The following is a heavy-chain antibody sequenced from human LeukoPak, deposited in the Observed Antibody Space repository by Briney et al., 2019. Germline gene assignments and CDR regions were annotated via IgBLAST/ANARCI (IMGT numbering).Heavy chain of an antibody. Sequence: GGSLRLSCAASGFTFSSYGMHWVRQAPGKGLEWVAVIWYDGSNKYYADSVKGRFTVSRDNSKNTLYLQMNSLRAEDTAMYYCAREGHQWLLGNWFDPWGQGTLVTVSS. J-gene: IGHJ5*02. D-gene: IGHD3-22*01. CDR3: AREGHQWLLGNWFDP. V-gene: IGHV3-33*01. CDR2: IWYDGSNK. CDR1: GFTFSSYG.